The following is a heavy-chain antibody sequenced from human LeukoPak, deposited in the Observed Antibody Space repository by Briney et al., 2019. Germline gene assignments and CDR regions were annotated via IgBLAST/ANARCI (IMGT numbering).Heavy chain of an antibody. CDR3: ARPLGERNYFDY. V-gene: IGHV3-74*01. CDR2: INSDGSST. CDR1: GFTFSSYW. Sequence: PGGSLRLSCAASGFTFSSYWMHWVRQAPGKGLVWVSRINSDGSSTSYADSVKGRFTISRDNAKNTLCLQMNSLRAEDTAVYYCARPLGERNYFDYWGQGTLVTVSS. D-gene: IGHD3-16*01. J-gene: IGHJ4*02.